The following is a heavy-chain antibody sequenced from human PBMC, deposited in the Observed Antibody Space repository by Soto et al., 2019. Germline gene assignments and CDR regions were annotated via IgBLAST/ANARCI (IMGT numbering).Heavy chain of an antibody. CDR2: ISYDGSNK. CDR1: GFTFSSYG. Sequence: GGSLRLSCAASGFTFSSYGMHWVRQAPGKGLEWVAVISYDGSNKYYADSVKGRFTISRDNSKNTLYLQMNSLRAEDTAVYYCAKASPPSYSGGWYVGGDWGQGTLVTVSS. V-gene: IGHV3-30*18. CDR3: AKASPPSYSGGWYVGGD. D-gene: IGHD6-19*01. J-gene: IGHJ4*02.